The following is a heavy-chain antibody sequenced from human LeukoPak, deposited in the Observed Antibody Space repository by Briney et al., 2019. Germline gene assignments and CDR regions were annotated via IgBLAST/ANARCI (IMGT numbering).Heavy chain of an antibody. CDR3: ARADSRGWYGYYFDY. J-gene: IGHJ4*02. D-gene: IGHD6-19*01. CDR2: IYYSGST. CDR1: GGSISSHY. Sequence: SETLSLTCTVSGGSISSHYWSWIRQPPGKGLEWIGYIYYSGSTNYNPSLKSRVTISVDTPKSQFSLKLSSVTAADTAVYYCARADSRGWYGYYFDYWGQGTLVTVSS. V-gene: IGHV4-59*11.